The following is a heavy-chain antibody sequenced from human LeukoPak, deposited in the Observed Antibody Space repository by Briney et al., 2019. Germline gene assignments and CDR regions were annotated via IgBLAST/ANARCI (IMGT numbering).Heavy chain of an antibody. CDR2: IIPIFGTA. Sequence: SVKVSCKASGGTFSSYAISWVRQAPGQGLEWMGGIIPIFGTANYAQKFQGRVTITADESTSTAYMELSSLRSEDTAVYYCASTKKGGDPYADYYYYMDVWGKGTTVTVSS. CDR3: ASTKKGGDPYADYYYYMDV. D-gene: IGHD2-21*01. CDR1: GGTFSSYA. V-gene: IGHV1-69*13. J-gene: IGHJ6*03.